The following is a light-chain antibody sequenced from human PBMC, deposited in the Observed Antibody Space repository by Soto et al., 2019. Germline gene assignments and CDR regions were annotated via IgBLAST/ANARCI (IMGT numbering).Light chain of an antibody. CDR3: QSYDSSLRV. CDR1: SSNIGAGYD. Sequence: QSVLTQPPSVSGALGQRVTISCTGSSSNIGAGYDVHWYQQLPGTAPKLLIYGNNNRPSGVPDRFSGSKSGTSASLAITGLQAEDEADYYCQSYDSSLRVFGGGTKLTVL. V-gene: IGLV1-40*01. CDR2: GNN. J-gene: IGLJ3*02.